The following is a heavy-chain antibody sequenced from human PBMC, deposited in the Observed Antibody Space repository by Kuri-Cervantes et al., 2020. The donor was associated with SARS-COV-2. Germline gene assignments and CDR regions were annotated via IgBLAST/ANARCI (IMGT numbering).Heavy chain of an antibody. CDR2: ISSSSSTI. V-gene: IGHV3-23*01. CDR3: AKAAAAAGNTKYYYYYYMDV. CDR1: GFTFSSYA. Sequence: GGSLRLSCAASGFTFSSYAMSWVRQAPGKGLEWVSCISSSSSTIYYADSVKGRFTISRDNSKNTLYLQMNSLRAEDTAVYYCAKAAAAAGNTKYYYYYYMDVWGKGTTVTVSS. D-gene: IGHD6-13*01. J-gene: IGHJ6*03.